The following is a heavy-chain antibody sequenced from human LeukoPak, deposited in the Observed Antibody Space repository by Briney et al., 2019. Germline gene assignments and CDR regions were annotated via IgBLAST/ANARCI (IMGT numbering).Heavy chain of an antibody. CDR3: ARGPRFLEWFPYYYYMDV. J-gene: IGHJ6*03. CDR2: IYTTENT. V-gene: IGHV4-4*07. Sequence: PSETLSLTCDVSGASINSYYWSWFRQPAGKGLEWIGRIYTTENTNYNPSLKSRVTISVDKSNNQFSLRLTSVTAADTGVYYCARGPRFLEWFPYYYYMDVWGKGTTVTVSS. CDR1: GASINSYY. D-gene: IGHD3-3*01.